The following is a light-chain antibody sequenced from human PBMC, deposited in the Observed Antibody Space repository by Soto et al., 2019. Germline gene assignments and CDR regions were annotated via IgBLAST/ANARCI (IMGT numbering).Light chain of an antibody. CDR2: YDS. CDR3: QVWDSSSDHVV. Sequence: SYELTQPPSVSVAPGKTARITCGGNNIGSKSVHWYQQKPGQAPVLVIYYDSDRPSGIPERFSGSNSGNTATLTSSRVEAGDETDFYCQVWDSSSDHVVFGGGTKVTVL. CDR1: NIGSKS. V-gene: IGLV3-21*04. J-gene: IGLJ2*01.